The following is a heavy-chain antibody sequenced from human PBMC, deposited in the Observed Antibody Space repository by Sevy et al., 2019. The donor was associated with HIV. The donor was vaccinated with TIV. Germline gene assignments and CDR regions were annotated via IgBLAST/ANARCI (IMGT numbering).Heavy chain of an antibody. V-gene: IGHV3-11*06. CDR1: GFTFSDYY. Sequence: GGSLRLSCAASGFTFSDYYMSWIRQAPGKGLEWVSYISSRSSYTNYADSVKGRFTISRNNAKNSLYLKMNSLRVEDAAVYYCARARIAASAPYFFDYWGQGTLVTVSS. D-gene: IGHD6-13*01. J-gene: IGHJ4*02. CDR2: ISSRSSYT. CDR3: ARARIAASAPYFFDY.